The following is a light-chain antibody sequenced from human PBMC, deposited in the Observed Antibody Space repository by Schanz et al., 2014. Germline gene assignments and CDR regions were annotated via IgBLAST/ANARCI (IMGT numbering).Light chain of an antibody. CDR3: SAYIRRSTLI. J-gene: IGLJ2*01. CDR1: SSDIGAYNY. Sequence: SALTQPASVSGSPGQSITISCTGTSSDIGAYNYVSWYQQHPGKAPKLMIYEVSKRPSGVPALFSVSNSGTTASLTVSGRQAEDEAYYYCSAYIRRSTLIFGGGTKVTVL. CDR2: EVS. V-gene: IGLV2-14*01.